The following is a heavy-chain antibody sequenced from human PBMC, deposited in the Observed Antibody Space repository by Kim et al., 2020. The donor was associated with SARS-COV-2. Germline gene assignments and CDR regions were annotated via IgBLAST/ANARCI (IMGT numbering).Heavy chain of an antibody. CDR3: AREAYMDV. J-gene: IGHJ6*03. Sequence: GGSTSYAQKFQGRVTMTRDTSTSTVYMELSSLRSEDTAVYYCAREAYMDVWGKGTTVTVSS. V-gene: IGHV1-46*01. CDR2: GGST.